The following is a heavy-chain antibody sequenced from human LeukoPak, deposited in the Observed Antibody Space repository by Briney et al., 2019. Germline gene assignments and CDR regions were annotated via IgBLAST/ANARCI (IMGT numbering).Heavy chain of an antibody. J-gene: IGHJ4*02. V-gene: IGHV1-18*01. D-gene: IGHD3-10*01. CDR1: GYTFTSYG. Sequence: ASVKVSCKASGYTFTSYGISWVRQAPGQGLEWMGWISAYNGNTNYAQKLQGRVTMTTDTSTSTAYMELRSLRSDDTAVYYCARMVTMVRGVAEYYFDYWGQGTLVTVSS. CDR2: ISAYNGNT. CDR3: ARMVTMVRGVAEYYFDY.